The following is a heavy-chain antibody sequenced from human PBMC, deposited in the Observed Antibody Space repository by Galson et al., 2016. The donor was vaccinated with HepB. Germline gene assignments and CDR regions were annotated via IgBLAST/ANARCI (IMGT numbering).Heavy chain of an antibody. Sequence: SLRLSCAASGFTFSRFWMSWVRQAPGKGLEWVANIKQDGSEKHYADSVKGLFTISRDNANHSVYLQLNSLRVEDTAVYYCARDGDFPDGHPDPFDCWGQGTVVTVS. CDR3: ARDGDFPDGHPDPFDC. CDR2: IKQDGSEK. J-gene: IGHJ4*02. V-gene: IGHV3-7*03. D-gene: IGHD3-10*01. CDR1: GFTFSRFW.